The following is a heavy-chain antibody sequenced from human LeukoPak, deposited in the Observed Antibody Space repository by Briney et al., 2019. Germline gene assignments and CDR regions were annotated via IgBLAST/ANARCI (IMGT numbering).Heavy chain of an antibody. Sequence: ASVKVSCKASGYIFTTYDIGWVRQATGQGLEWMGWLNPNSGNAGYAQKFQGRVTISRNTSINPDYMELSSLRSDDKAIYYCARRKFLGWFDPWGQGTLVTVSS. J-gene: IGHJ5*02. CDR3: ARRKFLGWFDP. CDR2: LNPNSGNA. CDR1: GYIFTTYD. D-gene: IGHD7-27*01. V-gene: IGHV1-8*03.